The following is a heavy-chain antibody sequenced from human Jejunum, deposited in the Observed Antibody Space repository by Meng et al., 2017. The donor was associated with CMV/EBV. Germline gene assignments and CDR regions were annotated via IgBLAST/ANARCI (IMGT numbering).Heavy chain of an antibody. V-gene: IGHV3-7*01. CDR1: GFTFGAYC. Sequence: SGFTFGAYCMTWVRQSTGRGLDWVANIKTNGNDKYYVDSVKGRFTISRDNAKNSLYLQMSSLRVEDTAIYCWARYPYNNGGYGAFDMWGHGTMVTVS. CDR2: IKTNGNDK. D-gene: IGHD2-8*01. CDR3: ARYPYNNGGYGAFDM. J-gene: IGHJ3*02.